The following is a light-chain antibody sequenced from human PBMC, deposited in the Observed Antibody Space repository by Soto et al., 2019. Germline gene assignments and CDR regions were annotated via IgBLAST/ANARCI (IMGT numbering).Light chain of an antibody. V-gene: IGLV4-60*02. CDR3: ETWDSNTHTV. J-gene: IGLJ3*02. CDR1: SGHSSYI. Sequence: QAVVTQSSSASASLGSSVKLTCTLSSGHSSYIIAWHQQQPGKAPRYLMKLEGSGSYNKRSGVPDRFSGSSSGADSYLTISNLQFEDEADYYCETWDSNTHTVFGGGTKLTVL. CDR2: LEGSGSY.